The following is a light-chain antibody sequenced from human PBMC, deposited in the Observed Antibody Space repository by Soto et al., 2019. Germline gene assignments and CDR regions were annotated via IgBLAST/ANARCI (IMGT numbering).Light chain of an antibody. CDR2: DAS. CDR1: QSISNR. CDR3: QQYNNYLRT. V-gene: IGKV1-5*01. J-gene: IGKJ1*01. Sequence: DIQMTQSPSTLSASVGDRVTITCRASQSISNRLAWFQQRPGKAPKALIYDASGLESGVPSRFSGSGSGTEFTLTISSLQPDDFATYYCQQYNNYLRTFGQGTKVDI.